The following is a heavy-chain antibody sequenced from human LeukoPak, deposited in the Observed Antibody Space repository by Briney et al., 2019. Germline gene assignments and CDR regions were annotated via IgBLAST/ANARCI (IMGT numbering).Heavy chain of an antibody. CDR3: ARVLLQAYYDFWSGSPGENWFDP. Sequence: SSETLSLTCTVSGYSISSGYYWGWIRQPPGKGLEWIGSIYHSGSTYYNPSLKSRVTISVDTSKNQFSLKLSSVTAADTAVYYCARVLLQAYYDFWSGSPGENWFDPWGQGTLVTVSS. V-gene: IGHV4-38-2*02. CDR2: IYHSGST. CDR1: GYSISSGYY. D-gene: IGHD3-3*01. J-gene: IGHJ5*02.